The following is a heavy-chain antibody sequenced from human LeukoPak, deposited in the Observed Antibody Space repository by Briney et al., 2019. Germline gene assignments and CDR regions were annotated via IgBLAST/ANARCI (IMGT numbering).Heavy chain of an antibody. V-gene: IGHV4-30-4*01. CDR3: ARSREGDYGVPFDY. CDR2: IYYSGST. CDR1: GGSISSGDYY. D-gene: IGHD4-17*01. Sequence: SETLSLTCTVSGGSISSGDYYWRWIRQPRGKGLEWIGYIYYSGSTYYNPSLKSRVTISVDTSKNQFSLKLSSVTAADTAVYYCARSREGDYGVPFDYWGQGTLVTVSS. J-gene: IGHJ4*02.